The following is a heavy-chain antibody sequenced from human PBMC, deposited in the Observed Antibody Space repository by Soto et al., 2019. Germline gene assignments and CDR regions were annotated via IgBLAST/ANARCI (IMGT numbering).Heavy chain of an antibody. J-gene: IGHJ3*02. D-gene: IGHD4-17*01. CDR3: ARDQSTVPHDAFDI. V-gene: IGHV3-23*01. CDR1: GFTFSSYA. CDR2: ISGRVGTT. Sequence: EVQLLESGGGLVELGGSLRLSCTASGFTFSSYAMSWVRQAPGKGLEWVAAISGRVGTTFYADSVKGRFTISRDNSKNMLYLQMNSLRAEDTAVYYCARDQSTVPHDAFDIWGQGTMVPVYS.